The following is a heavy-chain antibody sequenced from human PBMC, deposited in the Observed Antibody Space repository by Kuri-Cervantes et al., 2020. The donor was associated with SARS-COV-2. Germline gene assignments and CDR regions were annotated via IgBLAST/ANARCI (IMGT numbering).Heavy chain of an antibody. CDR2: INPSGGST. V-gene: IGHV1-46*03. J-gene: IGHJ6*03. Sequence: ASVKVSCKASGYTFTSHYMHWVRQAPGQGLEWMGIINPSGGSTSYAQKFQGRVTMTRDTSTSTVYMELSSLRSEDTAVYYCARERPSVVVPAAIFQGPYYYYYMDVWGKGTTVTVSS. CDR3: ARERPSVVVPAAIFQGPYYYYYMDV. D-gene: IGHD2-2*02. CDR1: GYTFTSHY.